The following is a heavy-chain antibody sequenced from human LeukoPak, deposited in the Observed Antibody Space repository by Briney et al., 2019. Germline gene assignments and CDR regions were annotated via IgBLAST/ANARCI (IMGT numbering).Heavy chain of an antibody. CDR1: GGSVSSSSYY. CDR2: MSHSGTS. V-gene: IGHV4-39*01. CDR3: RSHGAY. J-gene: IGHJ4*02. Sequence: SETLSLTCTVSGGSVSSSSYYWGWVRQPPGKGLEWIGLMSHSGTSAYNPSLEGRLTISVDTSKNQFSLRLTSVTAADTAGYFLRSHGAYWGQGTLVTVSS. D-gene: IGHD3-9*01.